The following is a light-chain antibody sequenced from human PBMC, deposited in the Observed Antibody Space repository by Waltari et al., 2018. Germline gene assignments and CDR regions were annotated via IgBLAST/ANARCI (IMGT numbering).Light chain of an antibody. CDR3: QQYGSSRGWT. CDR1: QTVITW. CDR2: GAS. J-gene: IGKJ1*01. V-gene: IGKV3-20*01. Sequence: EVVLTQSPDTLSLSPGERATLSCRASQTVITWLAWYQRKPGQAPRLLIYGASNRATGIPDRFSGSGSGTDFTLTISRLEPEDFAVYYCQQYGSSRGWTFGQGTKVEIK.